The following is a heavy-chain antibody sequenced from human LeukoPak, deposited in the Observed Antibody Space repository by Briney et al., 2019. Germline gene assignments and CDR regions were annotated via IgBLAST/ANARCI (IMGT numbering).Heavy chain of an antibody. V-gene: IGHV3-30*18. CDR2: ISYDGSNK. D-gene: IGHD3-16*02. CDR1: GFTFSSYG. Sequence: QTGGSLRLSCAASGFTFSSYGMHWVRQAPGKGLEWVAVISYDGSNKYYADSVKGRFTISRDNSKNTLYLQMNSLRAEDTAVYYCAKSGASYDYVWGSYRYPPSLEYWGQGTLVTVSS. CDR3: AKSGASYDYVWGSYRYPPSLEY. J-gene: IGHJ4*02.